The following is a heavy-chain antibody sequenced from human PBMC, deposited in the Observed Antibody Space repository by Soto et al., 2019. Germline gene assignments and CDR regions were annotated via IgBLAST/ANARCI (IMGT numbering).Heavy chain of an antibody. D-gene: IGHD6-13*01. CDR2: IYYSGST. CDR1: GGSISSYY. CDR3: SSLRTIAAAGTTRWFDP. Sequence: QVQLQESGPGLVKPSETLSLTCTVSGGSISSYYWSWIRQSPGKGLEWIGYIYYSGSTNYNPSLKSRVTLSVDTAKNQYTLKMSYVTAADTAVSYRSSLRTIAAAGTTRWFDPWGQGTLVTVSS. V-gene: IGHV4-59*08. J-gene: IGHJ5*02.